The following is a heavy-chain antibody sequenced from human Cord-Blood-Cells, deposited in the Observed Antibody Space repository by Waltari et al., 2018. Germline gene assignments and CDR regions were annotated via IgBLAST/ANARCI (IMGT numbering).Heavy chain of an antibody. Sequence: QLQLQESGPGLVKPSETLSLTCTVSGGSISSSSSYWGWIRQPPGKGLEWVGSFYYSGSTYYNPSLKSRVTISVDTSKNQFSLKLSSVTAADTAVYYCARRRITMVRGVTAYYFDYWGQGTLVTVSS. J-gene: IGHJ4*02. CDR2: FYYSGST. CDR3: ARRRITMVRGVTAYYFDY. V-gene: IGHV4-39*01. CDR1: GGSISSSSSY. D-gene: IGHD3-10*01.